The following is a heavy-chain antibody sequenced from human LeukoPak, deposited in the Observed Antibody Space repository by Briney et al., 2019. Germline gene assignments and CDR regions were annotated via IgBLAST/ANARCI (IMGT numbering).Heavy chain of an antibody. Sequence: PGGSLRLFCAASGFTFSSYWMSWVRQAPGKGLEWVANIKQDGSEKYYVDSVKGRFTISRDNAKNSLYLQMNSLRAEDTAVYYCARDPLGYCSSTSCYSYGGGVNWFDPWGQGTLVTVSS. CDR3: ARDPLGYCSSTSCYSYGGGVNWFDP. D-gene: IGHD2-2*01. CDR1: GFTFSSYW. CDR2: IKQDGSEK. J-gene: IGHJ5*02. V-gene: IGHV3-7*01.